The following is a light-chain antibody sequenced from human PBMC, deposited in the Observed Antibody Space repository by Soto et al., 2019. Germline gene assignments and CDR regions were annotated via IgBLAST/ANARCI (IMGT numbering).Light chain of an antibody. CDR1: SSDVGGFNY. CDR3: CSYAATYTPDV. V-gene: IGLV2-11*01. J-gene: IGLJ1*01. CDR2: DVS. Sequence: QSALTQPRSVSGSPGQSVTISCTGTSSDVGGFNYVSWYQQHPGKAPRLMIYDVSKRPSGVPDRFSGSKSGNTASLTISGLQAEDEDDYYCCSYAATYTPDVFGTGTKVTVL.